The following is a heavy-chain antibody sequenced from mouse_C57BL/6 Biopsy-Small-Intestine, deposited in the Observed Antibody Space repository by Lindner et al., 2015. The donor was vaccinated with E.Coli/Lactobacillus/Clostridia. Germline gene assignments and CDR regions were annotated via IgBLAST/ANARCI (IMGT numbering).Heavy chain of an antibody. D-gene: IGHD2-12*01. CDR3: LRDGEKSIPAPRY. J-gene: IGHJ2*01. CDR2: IIPILNIA. Sequence: SVKVSCKASGGSIGSYSTSWVRQAPGQGLEWMGRIIPILNIANYAQNFQGRVTITADKSTGTVYMELGSLRSEDTAMYYCLRDGEKSIPAPRYWGRGNPRSPSPQ. V-gene: IGHV1-69*02. CDR1: GGSIGSYS.